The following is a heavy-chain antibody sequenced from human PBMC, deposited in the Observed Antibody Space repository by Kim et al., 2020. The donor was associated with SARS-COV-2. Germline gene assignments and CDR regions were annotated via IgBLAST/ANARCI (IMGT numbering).Heavy chain of an antibody. CDR2: ISGSGGST. Sequence: GGSLRLSCAASGFTFSSYAMSWVRQAPGKGPEWVSAISGSGGSTYYADSVKGRFTISRDNSKNTLYLQMNSLRAEDTAVYYCAKASTFSPKSYGDYKYYFDYWGQGTLVTVSS. CDR3: AKASTFSPKSYGDYKYYFDY. J-gene: IGHJ4*02. D-gene: IGHD4-17*01. CDR1: GFTFSSYA. V-gene: IGHV3-23*01.